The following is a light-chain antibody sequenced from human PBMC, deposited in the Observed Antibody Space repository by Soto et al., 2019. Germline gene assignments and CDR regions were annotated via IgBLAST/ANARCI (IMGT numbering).Light chain of an antibody. CDR3: SSYTGSSVV. CDR2: EVT. Sequence: QAVVTQPASVSGSPGQSITISCTGTSSDVGGYNYVSWYQRHPGKAPKLMIYEVTNRPSGVSNRFSGSKSGNTASLSISGLQAEDEADYYCSSYTGSSVVFGGGTKLTVL. J-gene: IGLJ2*01. V-gene: IGLV2-14*01. CDR1: SSDVGGYNY.